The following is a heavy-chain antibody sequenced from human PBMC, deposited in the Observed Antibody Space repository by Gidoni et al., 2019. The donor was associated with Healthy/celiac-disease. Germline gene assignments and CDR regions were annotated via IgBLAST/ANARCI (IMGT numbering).Heavy chain of an antibody. Sequence: EVQLLESGGGLVQPGGSLRLSCAASGFTFSSYAMSWVRQAPGKGLEWVSAIRGSGGSTYYADSVKGRFTISRDNSKNTLYLQMNSLRAEDTAVYYCAGSGDYYDSSGYYPGLDYWGQGTLVTVSS. CDR3: AGSGDYYDSSGYYPGLDY. V-gene: IGHV3-23*01. CDR2: IRGSGGST. J-gene: IGHJ4*02. CDR1: GFTFSSYA. D-gene: IGHD3-22*01.